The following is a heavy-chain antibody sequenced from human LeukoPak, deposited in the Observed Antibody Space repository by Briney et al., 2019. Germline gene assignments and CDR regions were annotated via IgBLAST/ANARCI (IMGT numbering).Heavy chain of an antibody. Sequence: SETLSLTCTVSGGSISSYYWSWIRQPPGKGLEWIGYIYYSGSTNYNPSLKSRVTISVDTSKNQFSLKLSSVTAADTAVYYCARGYCSSTSCYQKNWGQGTQVTVSS. J-gene: IGHJ4*02. CDR3: ARGYCSSTSCYQKN. CDR2: IYYSGST. CDR1: GGSISSYY. D-gene: IGHD2-2*01. V-gene: IGHV4-59*01.